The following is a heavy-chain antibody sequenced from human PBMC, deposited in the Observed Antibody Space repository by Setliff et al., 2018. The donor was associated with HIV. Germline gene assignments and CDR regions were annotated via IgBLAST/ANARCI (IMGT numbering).Heavy chain of an antibody. Sequence: ASVKVSCKASGYTFTSFYLHWVRQAPGQGLEWMAIINPSGGSTSYAQKFQGRVTMTSDTSTSTVYMELSSLRSEDTAVYYCARALYTNLDHWGQGTPVTVSS. CDR3: ARALYTNLDH. CDR2: INPSGGST. J-gene: IGHJ4*02. D-gene: IGHD4-4*01. CDR1: GYTFTSFY. V-gene: IGHV1-46*01.